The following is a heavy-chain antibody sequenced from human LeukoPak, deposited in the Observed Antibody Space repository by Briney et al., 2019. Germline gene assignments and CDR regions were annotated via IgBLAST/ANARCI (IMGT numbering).Heavy chain of an antibody. CDR3: AKRVDFWSGYYTYYMDV. D-gene: IGHD3-3*01. CDR1: GFTFSSYA. Sequence: PGGSLGLSCAASGFTFSSYAMSWVRQAPGKGLEWVSVISGSGGSTNYADSVKGRFTISRDNSKNTLYLQMNTLSAEDTAVYYCAKRVDFWSGYYTYYMDVWGKGTTVTVSS. CDR2: ISGSGGST. V-gene: IGHV3-23*01. J-gene: IGHJ6*03.